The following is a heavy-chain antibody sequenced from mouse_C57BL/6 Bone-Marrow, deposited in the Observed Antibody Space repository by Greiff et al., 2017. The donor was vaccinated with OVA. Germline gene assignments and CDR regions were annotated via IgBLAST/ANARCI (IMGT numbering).Heavy chain of an antibody. V-gene: IGHV1-58*01. D-gene: IGHD1-1*01. Sequence: EVQLQESGAELVRPGSSVKMSCKTSGYTFTSYGINWVKQRPGQGLEWIGYIYIGNGYTEYNEKFKGKATLTSDTSSSTAYMQLSSLTSEDSAIYFGARSTPSITTVVGDALDYWGQGTSVTVSS. CDR1: GYTFTSYG. CDR2: IYIGNGYT. CDR3: ARSTPSITTVVGDALDY. J-gene: IGHJ4*01.